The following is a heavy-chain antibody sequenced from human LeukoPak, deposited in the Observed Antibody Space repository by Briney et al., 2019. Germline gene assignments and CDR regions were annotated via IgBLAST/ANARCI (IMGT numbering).Heavy chain of an antibody. D-gene: IGHD3-16*01. CDR1: GFTFSGFA. CDR2: ISRSGEST. Sequence: GGSLRLSCAASGFTFSGFAMSWIRQAPGEGLEWVSSISRSGESTFYADSVRGRFTISRDNSKNTVSLQMESLRAEDTALYYCAKDYAVGSIDYWGQGTLVTVSS. CDR3: AKDYAVGSIDY. J-gene: IGHJ4*02. V-gene: IGHV3-23*01.